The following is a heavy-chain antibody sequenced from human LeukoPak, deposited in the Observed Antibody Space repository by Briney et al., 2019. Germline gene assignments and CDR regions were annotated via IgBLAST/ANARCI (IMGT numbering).Heavy chain of an antibody. D-gene: IGHD1/OR15-1a*01. Sequence: GGSLRLSCGASGLIISSNAMSWVRQAPGKGLEWVSSFTGSGGTTYYADSVKGRFTISRDNSKNTLYLQMNSLRADDTAVYYCAAGGGNTFDPWGQGTLVTVSS. CDR3: AAGGGNTFDP. J-gene: IGHJ5*02. CDR1: GLIISSNA. CDR2: FTGSGGTT. V-gene: IGHV3-23*01.